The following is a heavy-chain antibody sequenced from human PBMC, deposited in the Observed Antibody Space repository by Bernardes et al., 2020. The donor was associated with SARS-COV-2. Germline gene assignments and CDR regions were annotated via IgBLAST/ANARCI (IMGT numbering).Heavy chain of an antibody. CDR2: IDPSDSYT. V-gene: IGHV5-10-1*01. CDR3: ASVDTANNGIITYYYYGMDV. Sequence: GESLKISCKGSGYSFTSYWISWVRQMPGKGLEWMGRIDPSDSYTNYSPSFQGHVTISADKSISTAYLQWSSLKASDTAMYYCASVDTANNGIITYYYYGMDVWGQGTTVTVSS. CDR1: GYSFTSYW. D-gene: IGHD5-18*01. J-gene: IGHJ6*02.